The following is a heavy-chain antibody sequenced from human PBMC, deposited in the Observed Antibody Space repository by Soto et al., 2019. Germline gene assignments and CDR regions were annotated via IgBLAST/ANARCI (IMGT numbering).Heavy chain of an antibody. CDR2: IIPIFGTA. Sequence: SVKVSCKASGGTFSNYAISWVRQAPGRGPEWMEGIIPIFGTANYAQKFQGRVTITADESTSTAYMELSSLRSEDTAVYYCARALLLWFGEFYYYYGMDVWGQGTTVTVSS. CDR1: GGTFSNYA. D-gene: IGHD3-10*01. CDR3: ARALLLWFGEFYYYYGMDV. V-gene: IGHV1-69*13. J-gene: IGHJ6*02.